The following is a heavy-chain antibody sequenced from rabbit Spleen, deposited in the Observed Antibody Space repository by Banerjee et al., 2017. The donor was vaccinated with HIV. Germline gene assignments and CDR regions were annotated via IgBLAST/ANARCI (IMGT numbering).Heavy chain of an antibody. V-gene: IGHV1S40*01. J-gene: IGHJ4*01. CDR3: ARDSAGREDFNL. Sequence: QSLEESGGDLVKPGASLTLTCTASGFSFSSSYWICWVRQAPGKGLEWIACIDVVRTGSTYYASWAKGRLTISKTSSTTVTLQMTSVTAADTATYFCARDSAGREDFNLWGQGTLVTVS. CDR2: IDVVRTGST. D-gene: IGHD4-2*01. CDR1: GFSFSSSYW.